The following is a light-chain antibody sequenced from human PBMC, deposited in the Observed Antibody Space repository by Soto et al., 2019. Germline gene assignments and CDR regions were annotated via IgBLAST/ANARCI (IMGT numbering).Light chain of an antibody. CDR3: LQSGAYPAT. Sequence: DIQMTQSPSSLSASVGDTVTITCRASQDIRNDLGWYLLKPGKAPKRLVYSTLNSQSGVPSMFSGSVSGTEFTLTISSLRPEDFAAYYCLQSGAYPATFGQGTKLE. CDR1: QDIRND. V-gene: IGKV1-17*01. CDR2: STL. J-gene: IGKJ2*01.